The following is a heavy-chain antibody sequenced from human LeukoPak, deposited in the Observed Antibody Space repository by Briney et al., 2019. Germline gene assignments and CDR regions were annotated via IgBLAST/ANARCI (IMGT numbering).Heavy chain of an antibody. CDR1: GGSISSSRYY. Sequence: PSETLSLTCTVSGGSISSSRYYWGWIRQPPGKGLEWIGYIYYTGSTYYNPSLKSRVTISVDTSKNQFSLKLSSVTAADTAVYYCARLGIVGATHYYYYGMDVWGQGTTVTVSS. D-gene: IGHD1-26*01. J-gene: IGHJ6*02. V-gene: IGHV4-39*01. CDR3: ARLGIVGATHYYYYGMDV. CDR2: IYYTGST.